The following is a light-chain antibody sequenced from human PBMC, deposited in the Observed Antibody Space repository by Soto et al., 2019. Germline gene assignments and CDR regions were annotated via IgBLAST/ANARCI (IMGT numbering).Light chain of an antibody. Sequence: EIGMTQSPATLSVSPEEKATLSCRASQSVTSNLAWYQQKPGQPPRRLIYGASTRATGIPARFSGSGSGTEFTLTISSLQSEDFAVYYCQQYNNWPLTFGGGTRVDIK. J-gene: IGKJ4*01. V-gene: IGKV3-15*01. CDR3: QQYNNWPLT. CDR2: GAS. CDR1: QSVTSN.